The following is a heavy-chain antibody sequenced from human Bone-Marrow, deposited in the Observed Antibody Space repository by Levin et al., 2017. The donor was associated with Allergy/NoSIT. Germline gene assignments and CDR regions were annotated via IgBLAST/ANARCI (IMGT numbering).Heavy chain of an antibody. CDR2: IIPIFGTA. Sequence: KISCQASGGTFSSYAISWVRQAPGQGLEWMGGIIPIFGTANYAQKFQGRVTITADKSTSTAYMELSSLRSEDTAVYYCARGRIVVVPAARESDAFDIWGQGTMVTVSS. J-gene: IGHJ3*02. V-gene: IGHV1-69*06. CDR1: GGTFSSYA. D-gene: IGHD2-2*01. CDR3: ARGRIVVVPAARESDAFDI.